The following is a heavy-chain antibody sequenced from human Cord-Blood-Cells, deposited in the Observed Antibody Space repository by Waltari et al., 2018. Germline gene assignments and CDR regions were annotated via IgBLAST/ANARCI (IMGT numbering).Heavy chain of an antibody. CDR3: AHSHSSSWYLTGWFDP. CDR2: IYWYDDK. V-gene: IGHV2-5*01. CDR1: GLSHSTRGVG. J-gene: IGHJ5*02. D-gene: IGHD6-13*01. Sequence: TSKASDPTLAKPTQTLTLTCTLPGLSHSTRGVGVAWIRPPPGKALEWLALIYWYDDKRYRPSLKSRLTITKDTSKNQVGLTITNMDPVDTATYYCAHSHSSSWYLTGWFDPWGQGTLVTVSS.